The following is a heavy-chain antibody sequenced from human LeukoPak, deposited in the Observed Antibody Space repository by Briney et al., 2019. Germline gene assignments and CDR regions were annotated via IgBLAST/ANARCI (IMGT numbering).Heavy chain of an antibody. CDR1: GYTFTSYG. CDR3: ARAVTMIVGSNWFDP. V-gene: IGHV1-18*01. J-gene: IGHJ5*02. D-gene: IGHD3-22*01. CDR2: ISAYNGNT. Sequence: ASVTVSCKASGYTFTSYGISWVRQAPGQGLEWMGWISAYNGNTNYAQKLQGRVTMTTDTSTSTAHMELRSLRSDDTAVYYCARAVTMIVGSNWFDPWGQGTLVTVSS.